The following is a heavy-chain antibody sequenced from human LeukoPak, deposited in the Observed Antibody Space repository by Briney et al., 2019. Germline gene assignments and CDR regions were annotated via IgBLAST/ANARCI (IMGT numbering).Heavy chain of an antibody. J-gene: IGHJ5*02. Sequence: ASVKVSCKASGYTFTGYYMHWVRQAPGQGLERMGWINPNSGGTNYAQKFQGRVTMTRDTSISTAYMELSRLRSDDTAVYYCARTQFPVGQFDPWGQGTLVTVSS. CDR1: GYTFTGYY. V-gene: IGHV1-2*02. CDR3: ARTQFPVGQFDP. CDR2: INPNSGGT. D-gene: IGHD3-10*01.